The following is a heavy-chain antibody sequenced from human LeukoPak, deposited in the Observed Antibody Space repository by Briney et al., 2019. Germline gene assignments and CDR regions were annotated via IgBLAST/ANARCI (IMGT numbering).Heavy chain of an antibody. V-gene: IGHV3-21*01. J-gene: IGHJ3*02. CDR1: GFTFSSYS. CDR2: ISSSSSYI. CDR3: ARRTVRVRGGAFDI. Sequence: GGSLRLSCAASGFTFSSYSMNWVRQAPGKGLEWVSSISSSSSYIYYADSVKGRFAISRDNAKNSLYLQMNSLRAEDTAVYYCARRTVRVRGGAFDIWGQGTMVTVSS. D-gene: IGHD3-10*01.